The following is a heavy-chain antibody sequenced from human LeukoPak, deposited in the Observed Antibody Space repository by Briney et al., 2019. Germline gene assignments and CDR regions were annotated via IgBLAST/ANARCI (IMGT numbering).Heavy chain of an antibody. Sequence: SETLSLTCAVYGGSFSGYYWSWIRQPPGKGLEWIGEINHSGSTNYNPSLKSRVTISVDTSKNQFSLKLSSVTAADTAVYYCARGRVAVMSPFDYWGQGTLVTVSS. V-gene: IGHV4-34*01. CDR2: INHSGST. D-gene: IGHD6-19*01. CDR1: GGSFSGYY. J-gene: IGHJ4*02. CDR3: ARGRVAVMSPFDY.